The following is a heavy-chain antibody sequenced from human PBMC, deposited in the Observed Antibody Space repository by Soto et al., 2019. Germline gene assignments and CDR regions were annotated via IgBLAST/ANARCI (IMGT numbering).Heavy chain of an antibody. V-gene: IGHV1-18*01. D-gene: IGHD2-15*01. CDR3: ARDQFSGYCSGGSCQNPYTP. Sequence: QVQLVQSGAEVKKPGASVKVSCKASGYTFTSYGISWVRQAPGQGLEWMGWISAYNGNTNYAQKLQGRVTMTTDTSTSTVYMELRSLRSDDTAVYYCARDQFSGYCSGGSCQNPYTPWGQGTLVTVSS. J-gene: IGHJ5*02. CDR2: ISAYNGNT. CDR1: GYTFTSYG.